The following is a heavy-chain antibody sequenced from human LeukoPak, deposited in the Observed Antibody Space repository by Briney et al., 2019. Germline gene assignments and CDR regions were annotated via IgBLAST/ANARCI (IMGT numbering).Heavy chain of an antibody. CDR3: ARELNGYFDY. D-gene: IGHD2-8*01. V-gene: IGHV1-18*01. CDR2: ISAYTGKT. Sequence: ASVKVSCKPSGYTFTSYGISWVRQAPGQGLEWMGWISAYTGKTNYAPKLQRRVTMTTDTSTSPAYMELRSRRSDDTAVYDCARELNGYFDYWGQGTLVTVAS. CDR1: GYTFTSYG. J-gene: IGHJ4*02.